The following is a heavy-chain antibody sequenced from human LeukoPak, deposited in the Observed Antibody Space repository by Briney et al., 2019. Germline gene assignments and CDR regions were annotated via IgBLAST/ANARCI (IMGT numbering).Heavy chain of an antibody. CDR3: ARGGLRYFDWLSGPSIKSYYFDY. V-gene: IGHV4-34*01. CDR1: GGSFSGYY. Sequence: SETLSLTCAVYGGSFSGYYWSWIRQPPGKGLEWIGEINHSGSTNYNPSLKSRVTISVDTSKNQFSLKLSSVTAADTAVYYCARGGLRYFDWLSGPSIKSYYFDYWGQGTLVTVSS. D-gene: IGHD3-9*01. J-gene: IGHJ4*02. CDR2: INHSGST.